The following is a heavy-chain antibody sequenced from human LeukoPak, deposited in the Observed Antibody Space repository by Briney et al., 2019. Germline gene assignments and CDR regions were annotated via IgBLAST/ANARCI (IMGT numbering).Heavy chain of an antibody. D-gene: IGHD6-13*01. CDR1: GFTFGNYW. Sequence: TGGSLRLSCAASGFTFGNYWMSWVRQAPGKGLEWVANIKPDGSEKYYLDSVKGRFTISRDNAMNSLYLQMNSLRAEDTAVYYCARDETGSWDYWGQGALVTVSS. CDR2: IKPDGSEK. CDR3: ARDETGSWDY. V-gene: IGHV3-7*01. J-gene: IGHJ4*02.